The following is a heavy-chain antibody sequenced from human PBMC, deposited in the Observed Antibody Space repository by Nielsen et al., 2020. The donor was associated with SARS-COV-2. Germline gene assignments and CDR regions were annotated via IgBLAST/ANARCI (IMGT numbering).Heavy chain of an antibody. Sequence: GGSLRLSCAASGFTFSSYAMSWVRQAPGKGLEWVSAISGSGGSTYYADSVKGRFTISRDNSKNTLYLQMNSLRAEDTAVYYCAKVGAIDIVVVVAASLGYYYGMDVWGQGTTVTVSS. CDR3: AKVGAIDIVVVVAASLGYYYGMDV. D-gene: IGHD2-15*01. CDR2: ISGSGGST. J-gene: IGHJ6*02. V-gene: IGHV3-23*01. CDR1: GFTFSSYA.